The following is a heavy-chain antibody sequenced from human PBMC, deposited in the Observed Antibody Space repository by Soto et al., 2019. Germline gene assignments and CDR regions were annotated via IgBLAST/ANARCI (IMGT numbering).Heavy chain of an antibody. CDR3: AGHLYDFPYSYYYGMDV. V-gene: IGHV5-10-1*01. J-gene: IGHJ6*02. CDR1: GYSFTSYW. D-gene: IGHD3-3*01. Sequence: PGESLKISCKGSGYSFTSYWISWVRQMPGKGLEWMGRIDPSDSYTNYSPSFQGHVTISADKSIGTAYLQWSSLKASDTAMYYCAGHLYDFPYSYYYGMDVWGQGTTVTVSS. CDR2: IDPSDSYT.